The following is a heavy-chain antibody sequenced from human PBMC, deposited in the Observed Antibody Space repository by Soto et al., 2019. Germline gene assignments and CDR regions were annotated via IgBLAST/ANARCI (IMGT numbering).Heavy chain of an antibody. Sequence: PSETLSLTCTVSGGSISSSSYYWGWIRQPPGKGLEWIGSVYYSGSTYYNPSLKSRVTISVDTSKNQFSLKLSSVTAADTAVYYCAGQYCSGGSCYSLPWFDPWGQGTLVTVSS. J-gene: IGHJ5*02. CDR2: VYYSGST. V-gene: IGHV4-39*01. CDR1: GGSISSSSYY. CDR3: AGQYCSGGSCYSLPWFDP. D-gene: IGHD2-15*01.